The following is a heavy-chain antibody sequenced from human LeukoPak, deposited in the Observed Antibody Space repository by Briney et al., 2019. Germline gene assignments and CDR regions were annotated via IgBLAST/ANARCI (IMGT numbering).Heavy chain of an antibody. Sequence: SETLSLTCTVSGGSISNYWSWIRQPPGKGLEWIGYIYYSGSTNYNPSLKSRVTISVDTSKNQFSLQLNSVTPEDTAVYYCARDLGLSSSWYGVRAFDIWGQGTMVTVSS. D-gene: IGHD6-13*01. J-gene: IGHJ3*02. CDR2: IYYSGST. CDR3: ARDLGLSSSWYGVRAFDI. CDR1: GGSISNY. V-gene: IGHV4-59*12.